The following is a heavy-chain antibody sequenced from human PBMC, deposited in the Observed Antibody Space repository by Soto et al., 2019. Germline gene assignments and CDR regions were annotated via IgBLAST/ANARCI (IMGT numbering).Heavy chain of an antibody. V-gene: IGHV3-49*04. CDR3: TRAPPVFNTATGPRSAFDI. D-gene: IGHD6-25*01. CDR1: GFTFGDYA. Sequence: GGSLRLSCTASGFTFGDYAMSWVRQAPGKGLEWVGFIRSKAYGGTTEYAASVKGRFTISRDDSKSIACLQMNSLKTEDTAVYYCTRAPPVFNTATGPRSAFDIWGQGTMVTVSS. CDR2: IRSKAYGGTT. J-gene: IGHJ3*02.